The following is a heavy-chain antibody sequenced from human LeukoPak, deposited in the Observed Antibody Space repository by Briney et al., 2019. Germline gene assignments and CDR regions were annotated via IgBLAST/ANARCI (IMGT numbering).Heavy chain of an antibody. D-gene: IGHD3-16*01. CDR3: ATERFPPDYYYYGMDV. CDR2: INPNSGGT. J-gene: IGHJ6*02. V-gene: IGHV1-2*02. Sequence: EASVKVSCKASGYTFTGYYMHWVRQAPGQGLEWMGWINPNSGGTNYAQKFQGRVTKTRDTSISTAYMELSRLRSDDTAVYYCATERFPPDYYYYGMDVWGQGTTVTVSS. CDR1: GYTFTGYY.